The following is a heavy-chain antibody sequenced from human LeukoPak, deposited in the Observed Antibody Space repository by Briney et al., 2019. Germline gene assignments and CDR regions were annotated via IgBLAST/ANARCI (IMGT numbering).Heavy chain of an antibody. Sequence: SPGGSLRLSCAASGFTFSSYSMNWVRQAPGKGLEWVSSISGSSSYIYYADSVKGRFTISRDNAKNSLYLQMNSLRAEDTAVYYCARGIAAAEVYWGQGTLVTVSS. D-gene: IGHD6-13*01. CDR3: ARGIAAAEVY. CDR2: ISGSSSYI. V-gene: IGHV3-21*01. CDR1: GFTFSSYS. J-gene: IGHJ4*02.